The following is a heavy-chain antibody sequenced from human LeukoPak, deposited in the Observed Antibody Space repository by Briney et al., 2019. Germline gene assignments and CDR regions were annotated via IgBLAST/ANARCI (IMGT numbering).Heavy chain of an antibody. CDR1: GYTFTGYY. V-gene: IGHV1-2*02. CDR2: INPNSGGT. J-gene: IGHJ2*01. Sequence: ASVKASCKASGYTFTGYYMHWVRQAPGQGLEWMGWINPNSGGTNFAREFQGRVTMTRDTSISTAYMELSRLRSDDTAVYYCAREIVGPTGWYFDLWGRGTLVTVSS. D-gene: IGHD1-26*01. CDR3: AREIVGPTGWYFDL.